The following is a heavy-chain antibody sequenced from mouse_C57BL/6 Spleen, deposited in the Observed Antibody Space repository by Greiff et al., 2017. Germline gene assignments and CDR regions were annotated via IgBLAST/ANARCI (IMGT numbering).Heavy chain of an antibody. CDR3: ARGGGNYAMDY. Sequence: QVQLQQPGAELVKPGASVKLSCKASGYTFTSYWMHWVKQRPGQGLEWIGMIHPNSGSTNYNEKFKSKATLTVDTSSSTAYMQLSSLTSEDSAVYYCARGGGNYAMDYWGQGTSVTVSS. CDR2: IHPNSGST. D-gene: IGHD1-1*02. J-gene: IGHJ4*01. CDR1: GYTFTSYW. V-gene: IGHV1-64*01.